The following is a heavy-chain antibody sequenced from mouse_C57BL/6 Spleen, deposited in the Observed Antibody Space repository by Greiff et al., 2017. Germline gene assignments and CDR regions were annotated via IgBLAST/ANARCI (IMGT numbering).Heavy chain of an antibody. CDR1: GFTFSSYA. CDR3: TREDYGSSQAMDY. Sequence: EVKLVESGEGLVKPGGSLKLSCAASGFTFSSYAMSWVRQTPEKRLEWVAYISSGGDYIYYADTVKGRFTISRDNARNTLYLHMSSLKSEDTAMYYCTREDYGSSQAMDYWGQGTSVTVSS. CDR2: ISSGGDYI. D-gene: IGHD1-1*01. J-gene: IGHJ4*01. V-gene: IGHV5-9-1*02.